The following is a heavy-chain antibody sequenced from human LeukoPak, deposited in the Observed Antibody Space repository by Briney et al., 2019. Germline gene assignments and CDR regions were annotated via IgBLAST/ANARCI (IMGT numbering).Heavy chain of an antibody. V-gene: IGHV3-11*04. D-gene: IGHD6-19*01. CDR1: GFTFSDYY. CDR3: ARGRVAVRSDAFDI. CDR2: ISSSGSTI. Sequence: GGSLRLSCAASGFTFSDYYMSWIRQAPGKGLEWVSYISSSGSTIYYAGSVKGRFTISRDNAKNSLYLQMNSLRAEDTAVYYCARGRVAVRSDAFDIRGQGTMVTVSS. J-gene: IGHJ3*02.